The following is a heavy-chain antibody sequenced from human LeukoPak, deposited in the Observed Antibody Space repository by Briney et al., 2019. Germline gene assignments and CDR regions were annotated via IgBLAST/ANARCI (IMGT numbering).Heavy chain of an antibody. CDR2: INEDGSQI. Sequence: GGSLRLSCAASRFTFSRFWMTWVRQAPGKGLEWVANINEDGSQIYYVGSVKGRFTVSRDNARDSLYLQMTSLRVEDTAIYYCARDATRGGDFDYWGQGTLVTVSS. CDR3: ARDATRGGDFDY. D-gene: IGHD3-16*01. CDR1: RFTFSRFW. J-gene: IGHJ4*02. V-gene: IGHV3-7*01.